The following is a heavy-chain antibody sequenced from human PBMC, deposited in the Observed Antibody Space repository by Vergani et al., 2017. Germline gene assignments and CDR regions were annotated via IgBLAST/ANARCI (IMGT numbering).Heavy chain of an antibody. Sequence: QVQLVESGGGVVQPGRSLRLSCAASGFTFSNYGIHWVRQTPGKGLEWVAVIWHDGSNEYYADSVKGRFTISRANSKNMLYLQMNSLRVEDTAVYYCARDQDITSSEMGAVDIWGQGTMVTVSS. J-gene: IGHJ3*02. CDR1: GFTFSNYG. CDR2: IWHDGSNE. CDR3: ARDQDITSSEMGAVDI. D-gene: IGHD5-24*01. V-gene: IGHV3-33*01.